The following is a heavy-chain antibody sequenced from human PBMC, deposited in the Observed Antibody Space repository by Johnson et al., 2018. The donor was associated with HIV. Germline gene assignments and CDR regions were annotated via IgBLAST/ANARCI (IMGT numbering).Heavy chain of an antibody. CDR1: GFTFSSYA. CDR2: ISYDGSNK. V-gene: IGHV3-30*18. J-gene: IGHJ3*02. CDR3: AKSNPMIVVVDAFDI. D-gene: IGHD3-22*01. Sequence: QVQVVESGGGVVQPGRSLRLSCAASGFTFSSYAMHWVRQAPGKGLEWVAVISYDGSNKYYADSLKGRFTISRDNSKNTLYLQMNSLRAEDTAVYYCAKSNPMIVVVDAFDIWGQGTMVTVSS.